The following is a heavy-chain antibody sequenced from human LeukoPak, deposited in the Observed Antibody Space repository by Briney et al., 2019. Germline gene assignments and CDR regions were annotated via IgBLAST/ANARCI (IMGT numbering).Heavy chain of an antibody. J-gene: IGHJ6*03. CDR1: GGSFSGYY. D-gene: IGHD2/OR15-2a*01. CDR2: INHSGST. V-gene: IGHV4-34*01. CDR3: AREISYYYYMDV. Sequence: SETLSLTCAVYGGSFSGYYWSWIRQPPGKGLEWIGEINHSGSTNSNPSLKSRVTISVDTSKNQFSLKLSSVTAADTAVYYCAREISYYYYMDVWGKGTTVTVSS.